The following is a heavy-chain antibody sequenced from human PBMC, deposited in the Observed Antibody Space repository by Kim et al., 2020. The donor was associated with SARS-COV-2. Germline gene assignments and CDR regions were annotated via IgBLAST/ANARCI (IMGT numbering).Heavy chain of an antibody. CDR3: AKGDYDFWSGYWEYGMDV. V-gene: IGHV3-23*01. Sequence: KGRFTISRDNSKNTLYLQMNSLRAEDTAVYYCAKGDYDFWSGYWEYGMDVWGQGTTVTVSS. J-gene: IGHJ6*02. D-gene: IGHD3-3*01.